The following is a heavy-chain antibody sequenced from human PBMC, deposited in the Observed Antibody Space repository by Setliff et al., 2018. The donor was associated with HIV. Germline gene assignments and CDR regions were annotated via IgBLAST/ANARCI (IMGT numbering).Heavy chain of an antibody. Sequence: PSETLSLTCAVYGGSFSGYYWSWIRQPPGRGLEWIGEINHGGTANYNPSLKSRVTMSVDTSKNHLSLKVTSTTAADTAVYYCVRPRGDYGDDGMYFDYWGQGTLVNVSS. J-gene: IGHJ4*02. CDR2: INHGGTA. CDR3: VRPRGDYGDDGMYFDY. CDR1: GGSFSGYY. D-gene: IGHD4-17*01. V-gene: IGHV4-34*01.